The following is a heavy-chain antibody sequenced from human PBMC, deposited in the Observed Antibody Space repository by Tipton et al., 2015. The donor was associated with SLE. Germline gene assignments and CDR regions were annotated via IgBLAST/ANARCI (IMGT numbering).Heavy chain of an antibody. J-gene: IGHJ4*02. V-gene: IGHV4-38-2*01. CDR3: ARVELLRAWAFDY. CDR1: GYSISSGYY. CDR2: IYHSGST. D-gene: IGHD1-26*01. Sequence: TLSLTCAVSGYSISSGYYWGWIRQPPGKGLEWIGRIYHSGSTYYNPSLKSRVTISVDTSKNQFSLKLSSVTAADTAVYYCARVELLRAWAFDYWGQGTLVTVSS.